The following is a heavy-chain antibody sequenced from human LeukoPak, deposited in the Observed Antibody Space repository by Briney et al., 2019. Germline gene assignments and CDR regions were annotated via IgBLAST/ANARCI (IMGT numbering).Heavy chain of an antibody. D-gene: IGHD6-13*01. J-gene: IGHJ4*02. CDR3: ARLIAAADHFDY. V-gene: IGHV3-53*04. CDR2: IYSGGST. Sequence: PGGSLRLSCAASGFTFSDAWMSWVRQAPGKGLEWVSVIYSGGSTYYADSVKGRFTISRHNSKNTLYLQMNSLRAEDTAVYYCARLIAAADHFDYWGQGTLVTVSS. CDR1: GFTFSDAW.